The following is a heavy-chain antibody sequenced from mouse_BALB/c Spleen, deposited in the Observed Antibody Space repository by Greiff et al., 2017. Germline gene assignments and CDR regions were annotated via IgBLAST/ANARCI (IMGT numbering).Heavy chain of an antibody. V-gene: IGHV5-17*02. CDR1: GFTFSSFG. J-gene: IGHJ4*01. Sequence: DVMLVESGGGLVQPGGSRKLSCAASGFTFSSFGMHWVRQAPEKGLEWVAYISSGSSTIYYADTVKGRFTISRDNPKNTLFLQMTSLRSEDTAMYYCARGEGYYYGSSYPYYAMDYWGQGTSVTVSS. D-gene: IGHD1-1*01. CDR3: ARGEGYYYGSSYPYYAMDY. CDR2: ISSGSSTI.